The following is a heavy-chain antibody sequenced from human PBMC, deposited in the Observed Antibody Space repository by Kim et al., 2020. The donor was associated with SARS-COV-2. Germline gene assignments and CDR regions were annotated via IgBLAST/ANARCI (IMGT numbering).Heavy chain of an antibody. CDR1: GGSISGYY. J-gene: IGHJ5*02. CDR3: ARRRVYYYGSVTQGGWFDP. D-gene: IGHD3-10*01. V-gene: IGHV4-59*08. Sequence: SETLSLTCTVSGGSISGYYWSWIRQPPGKGLECIGYIYYSGSTNYNPSLKSRVTISLDTSKNQFSLKLSSVTAADTAVYYCARRRVYYYGSVTQGGWFDPWGQGTLVTVSS. CDR2: IYYSGST.